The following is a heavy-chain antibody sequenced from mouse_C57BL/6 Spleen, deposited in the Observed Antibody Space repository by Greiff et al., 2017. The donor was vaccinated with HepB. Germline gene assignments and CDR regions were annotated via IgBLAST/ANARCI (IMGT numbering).Heavy chain of an antibody. CDR3: ARDLGFAY. J-gene: IGHJ3*01. V-gene: IGHV5-16*01. Sequence: EVQGVESEGGLVKPGSSMKLSCKASGFTFSDYYMAWVSQVPAKGLEWVANINDDGSSTYYLDSLKSRFIISRDNAKNILYMQMSSLKSEDTATYYCARDLGFAYWGQGTLVTVSA. CDR1: GFTFSDYY. CDR2: INDDGSST.